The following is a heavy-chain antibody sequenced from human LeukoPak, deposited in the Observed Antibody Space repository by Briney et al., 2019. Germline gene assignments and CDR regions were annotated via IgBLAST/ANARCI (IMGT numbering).Heavy chain of an antibody. D-gene: IGHD6-13*01. Sequence: GGSLRLSCAASGFTFSSYAMSWVRQAPGKELEWVSAISGSGGSTYYADSVKGRFTISRDNSKNTLYLQMNSLRAEDTAVYYCAKATQQLVRKLYFDYWGQGTLVTVSS. J-gene: IGHJ4*02. CDR1: GFTFSSYA. CDR2: ISGSGGST. V-gene: IGHV3-23*01. CDR3: AKATQQLVRKLYFDY.